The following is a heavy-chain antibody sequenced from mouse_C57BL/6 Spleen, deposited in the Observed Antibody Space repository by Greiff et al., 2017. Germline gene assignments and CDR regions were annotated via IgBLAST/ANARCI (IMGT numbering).Heavy chain of an antibody. Sequence: QVQLQQPGAELVRPGPSVKLSCKASGYTFTSYWMHWVKQRPGQGLEWIGVIDPSDSYTNYNQKFKGKATLTVDTSSSTAYMQLSSLTSEDSAVYYCARGLFTTVVALYYAMDYWGQGTSVTVSS. CDR3: ARGLFTTVVALYYAMDY. CDR2: IDPSDSYT. D-gene: IGHD1-1*01. J-gene: IGHJ4*01. CDR1: GYTFTSYW. V-gene: IGHV1-59*01.